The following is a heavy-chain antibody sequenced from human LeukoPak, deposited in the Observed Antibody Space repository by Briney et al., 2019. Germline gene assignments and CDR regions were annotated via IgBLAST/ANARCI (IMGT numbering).Heavy chain of an antibody. CDR1: GFTFSSYG. Sequence: GGSLRLSCAASGFTFSSYGMHWVRQAPGKGLEWLAFIRYDGSNKNYADSVKGRFTISRDNTKNSLYLQMDSLRAEDTAVYYCAKDGGSDPDSFDIWGQGTMVTVSS. CDR3: AKDGGSDPDSFDI. V-gene: IGHV3-30*02. J-gene: IGHJ3*02. CDR2: IRYDGSNK. D-gene: IGHD2-15*01.